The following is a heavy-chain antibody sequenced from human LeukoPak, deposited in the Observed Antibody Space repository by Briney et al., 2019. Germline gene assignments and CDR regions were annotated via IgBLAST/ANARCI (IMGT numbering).Heavy chain of an antibody. CDR3: AKDSRCVGRTANYFDY. Sequence: SGGSLRLSCAASGFTFSSYSMHWVRQAPGKGLEWVAFIRYDGSNKYYADSVKGRFTISRDNSKNTLYLQMNSLRAEDPAVYYCAKDSRCVGRTANYFDYWGQGTLVTVSS. J-gene: IGHJ4*02. CDR1: GFTFSSYS. CDR2: IRYDGSNK. V-gene: IGHV3-30*02. D-gene: IGHD2-15*01.